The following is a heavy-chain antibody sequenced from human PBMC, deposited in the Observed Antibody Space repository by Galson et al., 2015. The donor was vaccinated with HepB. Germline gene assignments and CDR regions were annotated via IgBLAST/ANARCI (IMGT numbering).Heavy chain of an antibody. V-gene: IGHV3-73*01. D-gene: IGHD6-13*01. Sequence: SLRLSCAASGFTFSGSAIQWVRQASGKGPEWVGRIRSKASDYATAYAASLKGRFTIARDDSKNTAYLHMNSLKTEDTAVYYCLRLGDLSVYSSSWGQGTLVTVSS. CDR2: IRSKASDYAT. CDR3: LRLGDLSVYSSS. CDR1: GFTFSGSA. J-gene: IGHJ4*02.